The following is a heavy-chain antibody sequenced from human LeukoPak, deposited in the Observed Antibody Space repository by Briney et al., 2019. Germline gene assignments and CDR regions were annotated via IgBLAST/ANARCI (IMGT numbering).Heavy chain of an antibody. V-gene: IGHV3-48*01. CDR2: ISSSSSTI. Sequence: GGSLRLSCAASGFTFSSYSMNWVRQAPGKGLEWVSYISSSSSTIYYADSVKGRFTISRDNAKNSLYLQMNSLRAEDTAVYYCARDIPGYSSGWRAFDIWGQGTMATVSS. D-gene: IGHD6-19*01. CDR3: ARDIPGYSSGWRAFDI. J-gene: IGHJ3*02. CDR1: GFTFSSYS.